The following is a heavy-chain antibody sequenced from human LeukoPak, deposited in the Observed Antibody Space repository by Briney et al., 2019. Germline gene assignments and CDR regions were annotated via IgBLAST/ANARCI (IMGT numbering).Heavy chain of an antibody. V-gene: IGHV3-11*04. Sequence: GGSLRLSCAASGFTFSDYFMTWIRQAPGKGLEWVSYISSSGSTIYYADSVKGRFTISRDNAKNSLYLQMNSLRAEDTAVYYCARGNMYYYDSSGFDPWGQGTLVTVSS. J-gene: IGHJ5*02. CDR3: ARGNMYYYDSSGFDP. D-gene: IGHD3-22*01. CDR1: GFTFSDYF. CDR2: ISSSGSTI.